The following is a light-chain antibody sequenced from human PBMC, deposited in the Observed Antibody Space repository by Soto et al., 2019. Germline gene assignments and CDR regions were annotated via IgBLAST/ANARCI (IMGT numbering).Light chain of an antibody. CDR1: QSISTY. CDR2: TTS. CDR3: QQSYSRPRT. V-gene: IGKV1-39*01. J-gene: IGKJ1*01. Sequence: DIQMTQSPSSLSAYVGDRVTITCRASQSISTYLNWYQQKPGKAPNLLIYTTSNLESGVTSRFSGSGSGTDFTLTISSLQPEDFATYICQQSYSRPRTFGQGTKVDIK.